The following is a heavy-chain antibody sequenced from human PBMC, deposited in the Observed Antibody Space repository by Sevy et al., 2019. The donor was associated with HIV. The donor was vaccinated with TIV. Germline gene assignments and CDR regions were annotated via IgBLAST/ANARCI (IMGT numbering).Heavy chain of an antibody. CDR1: GGSITSLY. D-gene: IGHD1-26*01. V-gene: IGHV4-59*08. Sequence: SETLSLTCTVSGGSITSLYWNWIRQPPGKGLEWIANIYNPSLKSRVTLSLDTSKNQFSLRLSSVTAADTAMYYCAGENAWGRGYSWGQGTLVTVSS. J-gene: IGHJ4*02. CDR3: AGENAWGRGYS.